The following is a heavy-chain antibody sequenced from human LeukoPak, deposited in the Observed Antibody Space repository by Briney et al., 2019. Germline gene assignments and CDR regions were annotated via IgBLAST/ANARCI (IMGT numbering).Heavy chain of an antibody. V-gene: IGHV3-15*01. Sequence: PGGSLRLSCAASGFTFPNAWMNWVRQVPGKGLEWVGRIRSKTDGETTDFAAPVKGRFTISRDDPEDTLYLQMKSLKTEDTGVYYCTTYGYKLGLSFDNWGQGTLVTVSS. CDR1: GFTFPNAW. J-gene: IGHJ4*02. CDR3: TTYGYKLGLSFDN. CDR2: IRSKTDGETT. D-gene: IGHD5-18*01.